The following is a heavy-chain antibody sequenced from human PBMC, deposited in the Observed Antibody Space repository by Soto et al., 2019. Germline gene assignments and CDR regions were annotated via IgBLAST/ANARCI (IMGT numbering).Heavy chain of an antibody. CDR2: IIPMFSTA. J-gene: IGHJ6*02. V-gene: IGHV1-69*06. D-gene: IGHD3-9*01. CDR1: GGTFSSSYA. CDR3: ARGHSPSIENGYYNYYFYYGMDV. Sequence: QVQLVQSGAEVKKPGSSVKVSCQTSGGTFSSSYAITWVRQAPGQGLEWLGGIIPMFSTASYSQTFQDRVTITAYKSTSTVYMEVSGLKSDDTAVYYCARGHSPSIENGYYNYYFYYGMDVWGQGTTVTVSS.